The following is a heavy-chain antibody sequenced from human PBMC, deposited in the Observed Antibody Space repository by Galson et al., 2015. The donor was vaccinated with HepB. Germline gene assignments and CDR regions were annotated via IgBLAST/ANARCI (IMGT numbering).Heavy chain of an antibody. CDR3: ARDNGYCGGDVCYDGIGFDY. J-gene: IGHJ4*02. V-gene: IGHV3-48*01. CDR2: ISISTTTI. CDR1: GFIFSRHS. D-gene: IGHD2-21*01. Sequence: SLRLSCAASGFIFSRHSMNWVRQAPGKGLEWISYISISTTTIYYADSVKGRFTISRDNAKNSLYLQMNSLRAEDTAIYYCARDNGYCGGDVCYDGIGFDYWGQGTLVTVSS.